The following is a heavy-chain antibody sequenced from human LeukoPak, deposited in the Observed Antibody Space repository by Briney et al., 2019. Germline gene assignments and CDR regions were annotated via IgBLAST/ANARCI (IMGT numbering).Heavy chain of an antibody. D-gene: IGHD2-2*01. Sequence: ASVKVSCKASGFTFSNYYLHWVRQAPGQGLEWMGWMNPNSGNTGYAQKFQGRVTMTRNTSISTAYMELSSLRSEDTAVYYCARGQLLYYYYGMDVWGQGTTVTVSS. V-gene: IGHV1-8*02. CDR2: MNPNSGNT. CDR3: ARGQLLYYYYGMDV. CDR1: GFTFSNYY. J-gene: IGHJ6*02.